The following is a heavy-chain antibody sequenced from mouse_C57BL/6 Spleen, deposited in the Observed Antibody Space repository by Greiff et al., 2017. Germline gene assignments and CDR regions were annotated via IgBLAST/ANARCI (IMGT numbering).Heavy chain of an antibody. J-gene: IGHJ3*01. D-gene: IGHD2-2*01. CDR1: GYAFSSSW. CDR2: IYPGDGDT. CDR3: AQWLPLAY. V-gene: IGHV1-82*01. Sequence: VQLQQSGPELVKPGASVKISCKASGYAFSSSWMNWVKQRPGKGLEWIGRIYPGDGDTNYNGKFKGKATLTADKSSSTAYMQLSSLTAEDSAVYFCAQWLPLAYWGQGTLVTVSA.